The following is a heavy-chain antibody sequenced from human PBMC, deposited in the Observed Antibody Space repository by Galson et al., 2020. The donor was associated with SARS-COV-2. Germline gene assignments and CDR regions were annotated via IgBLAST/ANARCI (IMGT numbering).Heavy chain of an antibody. D-gene: IGHD3-22*01. V-gene: IGHV4-59*01. CDR1: GGSISSYY. J-gene: IGHJ3*02. CDR2: IYYSGST. CDR3: ARGGYYDSSGYSDAFDI. Sequence: SETLSLTCTVSGGSISSYYWSWIRQPPGKGLEWIGYIYYSGSTHYNPSLKSRVTISVDTSKNQFSLKLSSVTAADTAVYYCARGGYYDSSGYSDAFDIWGQGTMVTVSS.